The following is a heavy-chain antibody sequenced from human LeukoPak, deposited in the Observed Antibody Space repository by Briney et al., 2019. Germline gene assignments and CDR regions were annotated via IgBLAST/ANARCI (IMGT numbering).Heavy chain of an antibody. CDR2: ISSSSSYI. CDR3: ARAKDYYYDSSSLWAFDI. CDR1: GFTFSSYS. Sequence: PGGSLRLSCAASGFTFSSYSMNWVRQAPGKGLEWVSSISSSSSYIYYADSVKGRFTISRDNAKNSLYLQMNSLRAEDTAVYYCARAKDYYYDSSSLWAFDIWGQGTMVTVSS. V-gene: IGHV3-21*01. J-gene: IGHJ3*02. D-gene: IGHD3-22*01.